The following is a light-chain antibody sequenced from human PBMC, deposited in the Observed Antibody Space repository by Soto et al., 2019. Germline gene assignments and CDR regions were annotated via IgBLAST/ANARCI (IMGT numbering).Light chain of an antibody. CDR3: QQRSKWRT. J-gene: IGKJ1*01. CDR2: RAS. V-gene: IGKV3-15*01. Sequence: EKVLSHFPATLSVSPGERATLSCRASQGIFSNLAWFQQRPGQAPRLLIYRASTRATIIPALCSGRGAGTVYTLTISGLEPEDFAVYYCQQRSKWRTFGQGTKV. CDR1: QGIFSN.